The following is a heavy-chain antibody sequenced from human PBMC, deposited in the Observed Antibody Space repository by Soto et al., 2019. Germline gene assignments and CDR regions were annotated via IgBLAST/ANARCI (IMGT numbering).Heavy chain of an antibody. CDR3: AKAYSLWSGRSQNDFYH. CDR1: GSLPTTFA. CDR2: MRGTGVAT. V-gene: IGHV3-23*01. D-gene: IGHD3-3*01. J-gene: IGHJ4*02. Sequence: GGSLSLSCAVSGSLPTTFAMAWVRQAPGEGLEWLSPMRGTGVATFYTDFVKGRLTISRDNSKTIIYLHMNDLTVEDTAVYYCAKAYSLWSGRSQNDFYHWGQGALVTVSS.